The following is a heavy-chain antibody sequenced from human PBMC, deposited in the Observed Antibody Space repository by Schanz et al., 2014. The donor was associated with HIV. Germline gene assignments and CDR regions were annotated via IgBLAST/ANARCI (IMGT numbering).Heavy chain of an antibody. Sequence: QVQLVQSGAEVKKPGSSVKVSCKASGGSFSSSTISWVRQAPGQGLEWMGGIIPLFGTRNYAQMFQGRVTITADESTNTAYMELSSLRSEDTAVYYCTIDKTNYDSSGYYYTAWGQGTLVTVSS. J-gene: IGHJ5*02. CDR1: GGSFSSST. V-gene: IGHV1-69*01. CDR3: TIDKTNYDSSGYYYTA. CDR2: IIPLFGTR. D-gene: IGHD3-22*01.